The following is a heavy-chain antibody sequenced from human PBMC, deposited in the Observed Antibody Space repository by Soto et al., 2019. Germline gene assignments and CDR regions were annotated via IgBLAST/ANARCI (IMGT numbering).Heavy chain of an antibody. CDR1: GGSISSGGYY. D-gene: IGHD6-13*01. V-gene: IGHV4-31*03. Sequence: SETLSLTCTVSGGSISSGGYYWSWIRQHPGKGLEWIGYIYYSGSTYYNPSLKSRVTISVDTSKNQFSLKLSSVTAADTAVYYRSRDLGGPYSSSWLPLSFDYWGQGTLVTVSS. J-gene: IGHJ4*02. CDR2: IYYSGST. CDR3: SRDLGGPYSSSWLPLSFDY.